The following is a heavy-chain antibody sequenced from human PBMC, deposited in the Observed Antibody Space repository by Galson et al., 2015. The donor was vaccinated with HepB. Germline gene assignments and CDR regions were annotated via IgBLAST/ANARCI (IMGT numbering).Heavy chain of an antibody. D-gene: IGHD1-26*01. CDR3: ARAPRPSGSYGKGDY. V-gene: IGHV3-21*01. J-gene: IGHJ4*02. Sequence: SLRLSCAASGFTFSSYSMNWVRQAPGKGLEWVSSISSSSSYIYYADSVKGRFTISRDNAKNSLYLQMNSLRAEDTAVYYCARAPRPSGSYGKGDYWGQGTLVTVSS. CDR2: ISSSSSYI. CDR1: GFTFSSYS.